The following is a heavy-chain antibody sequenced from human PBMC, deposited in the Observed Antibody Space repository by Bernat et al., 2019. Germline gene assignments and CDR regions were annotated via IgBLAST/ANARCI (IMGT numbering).Heavy chain of an antibody. Sequence: QVQLVESGGGVVQPGRSLTLSCAASGFTFTTYAMHWVRQAPGKGLEWVAVISNDGSNKYYADSVKGRFTISRDNSKNTLYLQMNSLRPEDTAVYYCAEDPNSIGWCIYWGYWYYWGQGTLVTVSS. CDR3: AEDPNSIGWCIYWGYWYY. CDR1: GFTFTTYA. J-gene: IGHJ4*02. V-gene: IGHV3-30*04. CDR2: ISNDGSNK. D-gene: IGHD6-19*01.